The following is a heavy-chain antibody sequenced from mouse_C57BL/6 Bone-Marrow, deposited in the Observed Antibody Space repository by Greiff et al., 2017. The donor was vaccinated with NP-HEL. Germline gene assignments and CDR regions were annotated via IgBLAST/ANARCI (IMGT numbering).Heavy chain of an antibody. D-gene: IGHD1-1*01. CDR2: IWRGGST. CDR3: AKNYGSSHYYAMDY. CDR1: GFSLTSYG. V-gene: IGHV2-5*01. J-gene: IGHJ4*01. Sequence: QVQLKESGPGLVQPSQSLSITCTVSGFSLTSYGVHWVRQSPGKGLEWLGVIWRGGSTDYNAAFMSRLSITKDNSKSQVFFKMNSLQADDTAIYYCAKNYGSSHYYAMDYWGQGTSVTVSS.